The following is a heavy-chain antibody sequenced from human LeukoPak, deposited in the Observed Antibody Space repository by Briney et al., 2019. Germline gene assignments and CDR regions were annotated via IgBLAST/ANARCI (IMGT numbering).Heavy chain of an antibody. CDR2: INPNSGGT. V-gene: IGHV1-2*06. J-gene: IGHJ4*02. D-gene: IGHD6-19*01. Sequence: ASVKVSCKASGYTFTCYYMHWVRQAPGQGLEWMGRINPNSGGTNYAQKFQGRVTMTRDTSISTAYMELSRLRSDDTAVYYCARVDRAVAGILYFDYWGQGTLVTVSS. CDR3: ARVDRAVAGILYFDY. CDR1: GYTFTCYY.